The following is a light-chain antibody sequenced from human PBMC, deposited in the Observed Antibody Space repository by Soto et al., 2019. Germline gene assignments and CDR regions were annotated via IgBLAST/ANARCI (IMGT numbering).Light chain of an antibody. CDR2: DVS. Sequence: QSALTQPASVSGCPGQSITISCTGTSSDVGGYNYVSWYQQHPGKAPKLMIYDVSNRPSGVSNRFSGYKSGNTASLTISGLQAEDEADYYCSSYTSSSTLGFGTGTKLTVL. V-gene: IGLV2-14*01. J-gene: IGLJ1*01. CDR3: SSYTSSSTLG. CDR1: SSDVGGYNY.